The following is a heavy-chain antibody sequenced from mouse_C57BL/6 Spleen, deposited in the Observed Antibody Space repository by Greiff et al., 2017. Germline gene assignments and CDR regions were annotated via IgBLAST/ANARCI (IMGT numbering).Heavy chain of an antibody. CDR3: ARWDYDDAMDY. CDR1: GYTFTDYY. J-gene: IGHJ4*01. D-gene: IGHD2-4*01. V-gene: IGHV1-26*01. CDR2: INPNNGGT. Sequence: EVQLQQSGPELVKPGASVKISCKASGYTFTDYYMNWVKQSHGKSLEWIGDINPNNGGTSYNQKFKGKATLTVDKSSSTAYMELRSLTSEDSADYYCARWDYDDAMDYWGQGTSVTVSS.